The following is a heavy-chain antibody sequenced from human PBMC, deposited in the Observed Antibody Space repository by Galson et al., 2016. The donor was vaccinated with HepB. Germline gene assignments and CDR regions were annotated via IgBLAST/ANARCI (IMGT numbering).Heavy chain of an antibody. CDR1: GFTFSTYW. D-gene: IGHD3-16*02. V-gene: IGHV3-7*01. CDR2: VKEDGSEK. Sequence: SLRLSCAASGFTFSTYWVTWVRQAPGKGLEWVANVKEDGSEKFYVDSVKGHFTISRDNTQNSLYLQMNSLRADDTAVNYCARIYHDYVWGSYRHVAFDIWGQGTMVTVSS. J-gene: IGHJ3*02. CDR3: ARIYHDYVWGSYRHVAFDI.